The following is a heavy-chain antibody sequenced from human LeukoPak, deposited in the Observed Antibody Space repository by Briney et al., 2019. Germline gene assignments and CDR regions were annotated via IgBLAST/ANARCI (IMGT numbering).Heavy chain of an antibody. Sequence: ASVKISCKVSGYTSTDYYMHWVQQAPGKGLEWMGLVDPEDVETIYAEKFQGRVTIPADTSTDTAYMELSSLRSEDTAVYYCATGIHIVVVVAATNYWGQGTLVTVSS. V-gene: IGHV1-69-2*01. CDR3: ATGIHIVVVVAATNY. D-gene: IGHD2-15*01. CDR1: GYTSTDYY. J-gene: IGHJ4*02. CDR2: VDPEDVET.